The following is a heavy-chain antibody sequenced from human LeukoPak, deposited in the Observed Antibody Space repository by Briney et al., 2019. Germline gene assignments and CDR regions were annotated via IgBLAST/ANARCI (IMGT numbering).Heavy chain of an antibody. V-gene: IGHV3-23*01. CDR3: AKGRGTNSGPTLDY. D-gene: IGHD6-19*01. CDR2: ISGGGDST. CDR1: GLTFSNFA. J-gene: IGHJ4*02. Sequence: PGGSLRLSCAASGLTFSNFAMSRVRQAPGKGLEWVSAISGGGDSTYYADSVKGRFTVSRDNSKNTLYLQMNSLTDEDTAVYYCAKGRGTNSGPTLDYWGQGTLVTVSP.